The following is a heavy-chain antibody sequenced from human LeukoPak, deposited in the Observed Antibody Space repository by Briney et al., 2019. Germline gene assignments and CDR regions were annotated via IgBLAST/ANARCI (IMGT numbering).Heavy chain of an antibody. Sequence: PGGSLRLSCAASGFTFSSYGMHWVRQAPGKGLEWVAVIWYDGSNKYYADSVKGRFTISRDNSKNTLYLQMNSLRAEDTAVYYCARDRDIVEVRGMLDVWGQGTTVTASS. J-gene: IGHJ6*02. D-gene: IGHD3-10*01. CDR1: GFTFSSYG. CDR3: ARDRDIVEVRGMLDV. V-gene: IGHV3-33*08. CDR2: IWYDGSNK.